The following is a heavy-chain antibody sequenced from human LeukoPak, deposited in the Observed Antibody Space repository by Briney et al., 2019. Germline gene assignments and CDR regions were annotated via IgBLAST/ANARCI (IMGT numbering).Heavy chain of an antibody. J-gene: IGHJ4*02. CDR1: SDSIRSGDYY. CDR2: IYYSGST. V-gene: IGHV4-30-4*08. CDR3: ARDNPTRYYYGSGSHKGFDY. Sequence: SETLSLTCTVSSDSIRSGDYYWGWIRQPPGKGLEWIGYIYYSGSTYYNPSLKSRVTISVDTSKNQFSLKLSSVTAADTAVYYCARDNPTRYYYGSGSHKGFDYWGQGTLVTVSS. D-gene: IGHD3-10*01.